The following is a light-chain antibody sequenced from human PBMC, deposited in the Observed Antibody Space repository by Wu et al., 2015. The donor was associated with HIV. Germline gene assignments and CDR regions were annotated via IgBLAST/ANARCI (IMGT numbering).Light chain of an antibody. CDR3: QQYYRWPPYT. J-gene: IGKJ2*01. CDR1: QNVGNH. Sequence: EIVMTQSPATLSVSPGERVTLSCRASQNVGNHLAWYQRKPGHPPRVLIYGTSNRATGIPARFSGSGSGTDFTLTIDSLQSEDSAIYYCQQYYRWPPYTFGQGTKVEIK. V-gene: IGKV3D-15*01. CDR2: GTS.